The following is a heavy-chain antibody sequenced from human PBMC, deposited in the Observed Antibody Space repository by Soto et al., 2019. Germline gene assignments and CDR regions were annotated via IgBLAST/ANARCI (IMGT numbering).Heavy chain of an antibody. D-gene: IGHD3-3*01. Sequence: PGGSLRLSCAASGFTFSSYGIHWVRQAPGKGLEWVAVISYDGSNKYYADSVKGRFTISRDNSKNTLYLQMNSLRAEDTAVYYCAKERSDNAYYYYGMDVCGQGTTVTVSS. CDR1: GFTFSSYG. V-gene: IGHV3-30*18. CDR2: ISYDGSNK. CDR3: AKERSDNAYYYYGMDV. J-gene: IGHJ6*02.